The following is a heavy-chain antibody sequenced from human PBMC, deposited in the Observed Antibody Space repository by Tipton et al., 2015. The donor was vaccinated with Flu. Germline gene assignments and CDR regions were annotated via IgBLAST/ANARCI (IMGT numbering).Heavy chain of an antibody. D-gene: IGHD4-11*01. V-gene: IGHV4-38-2*01. CDR3: ARREYSNYVSEPKHGLDP. J-gene: IGHJ5*02. Sequence: TLSLTCSVSGDSIGSDFYWGWIRQPPGKGLQWIGNVHRTGGAYYNPSLTSRVTISVDTSKNQFSLRLTSVTAADAAVYYCARREYSNYVSEPKHGLDPWGQGALVTVSS. CDR2: VHRTGGA. CDR1: GDSIGSDFY.